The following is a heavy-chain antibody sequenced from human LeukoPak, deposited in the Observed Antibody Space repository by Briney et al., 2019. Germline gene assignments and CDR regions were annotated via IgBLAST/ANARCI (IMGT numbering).Heavy chain of an antibody. CDR2: IKQDGSEK. V-gene: IGHV3-7*03. CDR1: GFTFSSYW. Sequence: PGGSLRLSCAASGFTFSSYWMSWVRQAPGKGLEWVANIKQDGSEKYYVDSVKSRFTISRDNAKNSLYLQMNSLRAEDTAVYYCAREGPVGVESMDVWGKGTTVTVSS. J-gene: IGHJ6*04. CDR3: AREGPVGVESMDV. D-gene: IGHD5-24*01.